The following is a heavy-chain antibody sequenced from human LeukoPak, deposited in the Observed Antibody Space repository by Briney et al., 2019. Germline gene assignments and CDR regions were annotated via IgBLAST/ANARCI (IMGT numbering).Heavy chain of an antibody. D-gene: IGHD3-10*01. CDR1: GGSFSGYY. V-gene: IGHV3-23*01. J-gene: IGHJ4*02. CDR3: ATQSTYYYGSGSSLDY. CDR2: ISGSGGST. Sequence: ETLSLTCAVYGGSFSGYYWSWVRQAPGKGLEWVSAISGSGGSTYYADSVKGRFTISRDNSKNTLYLQMNSLRAEDTAVYYCATQSTYYYGSGSSLDYWGQGTLVTVSS.